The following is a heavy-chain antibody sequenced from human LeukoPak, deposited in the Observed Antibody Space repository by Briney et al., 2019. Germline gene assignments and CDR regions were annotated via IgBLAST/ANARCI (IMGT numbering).Heavy chain of an antibody. D-gene: IGHD3-10*01. V-gene: IGHV1-8*01. CDR2: MNPNSGNT. CDR3: ARGARRVVRGVISYYFDY. CDR1: GYTFTSYD. J-gene: IGHJ4*02. Sequence: ASVKVSCKASGYTFTSYDINWVRQATGQGLEWMGWMNPNSGNTGYAQKFQGRVTMTRNTSISTAYMELSSLRSKDTAVYYCARGARRVVRGVISYYFDYWGQGTLVTVSS.